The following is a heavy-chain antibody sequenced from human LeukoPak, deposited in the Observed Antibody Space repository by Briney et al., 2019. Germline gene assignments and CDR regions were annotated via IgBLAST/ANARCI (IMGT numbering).Heavy chain of an antibody. V-gene: IGHV4-61*02. CDR1: GDSISNGTYY. Sequence: PSQTLSLTCIVSGDSISNGTYYWNWIRQPAGKGLEWIGRIYSTGSTNYNPSLKSRVTISVDTSKNQFSLKLSSVTAADTAVYYCARHGGTVTTDNWFDPWGQGTLVTVSS. CDR2: IYSTGST. CDR3: ARHGGTVTTDNWFDP. J-gene: IGHJ5*02. D-gene: IGHD4-17*01.